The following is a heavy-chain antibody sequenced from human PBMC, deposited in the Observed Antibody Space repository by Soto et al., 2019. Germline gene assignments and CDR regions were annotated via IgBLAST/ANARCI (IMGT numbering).Heavy chain of an antibody. Sequence: QVQLVESGGGLVKPGGSLRLSCAASGFTFSDYYMSWIRQAPGKGLEWISYISSSGSSIYYADSVKGRFTISRDNAESSLYLQMNRLRAEDTAVYYCARGPGIAAAATLGGMDVWGQGTTVTVSS. V-gene: IGHV3-11*01. CDR2: ISSSGSSI. J-gene: IGHJ6*02. CDR3: ARGPGIAAAATLGGMDV. D-gene: IGHD6-13*01. CDR1: GFTFSDYY.